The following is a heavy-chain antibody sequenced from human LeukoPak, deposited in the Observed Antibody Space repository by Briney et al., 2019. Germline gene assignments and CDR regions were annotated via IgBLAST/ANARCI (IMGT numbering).Heavy chain of an antibody. CDR2: IIPIFGTA. V-gene: IGHV1-69*13. CDR1: GGTFSSYA. Sequence: GASVKVSCKASGGTFSSYAISWVRQVPGQGLEWMGGIIPIFGTANYAQKFQGRVTITADESTSTAYMELSSLRSEDTAVYYCAREKIVLMGGGRGDYFDYWGQGTLVTVSS. J-gene: IGHJ4*02. CDR3: AREKIVLMGGGRGDYFDY. D-gene: IGHD2-8*01.